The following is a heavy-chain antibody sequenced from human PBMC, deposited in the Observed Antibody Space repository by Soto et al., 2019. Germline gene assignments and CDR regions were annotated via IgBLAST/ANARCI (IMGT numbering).Heavy chain of an antibody. CDR1: GGSISSYY. J-gene: IGHJ2*01. CDR2: IYYSGST. V-gene: IGHV4-59*08. CDR3: RRRNSSGWFGGYFDL. D-gene: IGHD6-19*01. Sequence: QVQLQESGPGLVKPSETLSLTCTVSGGSISSYYWSWIRQPPGKGLEWIGYIYYSGSTNYNPSLKSRVTIAVDTSKNQFSLKLSSVTAPVTAVYYCRRRNSSGWFGGYFDLWGPGTLVTDSS.